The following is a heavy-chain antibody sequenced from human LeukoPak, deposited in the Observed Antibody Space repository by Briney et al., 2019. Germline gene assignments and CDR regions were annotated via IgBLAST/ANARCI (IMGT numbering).Heavy chain of an antibody. J-gene: IGHJ6*02. CDR1: GFTFSMNW. V-gene: IGHV3-7*01. CDR3: ARDGYASRWSEAYYDGMDV. D-gene: IGHD6-13*01. Sequence: GGSLRLSCAASGFTFSMNWMTWVRQAPGKGLEWVASTKQDGREKYYVDSVKGRFTISRDNAKNSLYLQMNSLRAEDTALYYCARDGYASRWSEAYYDGMDVWGQGTTVTVSS. CDR2: TKQDGREK.